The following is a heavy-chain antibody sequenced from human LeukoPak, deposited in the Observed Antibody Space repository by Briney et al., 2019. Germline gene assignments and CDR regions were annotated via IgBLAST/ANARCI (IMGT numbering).Heavy chain of an antibody. CDR2: IYSGGST. V-gene: IGHV3-66*01. Sequence: GGSLRLSCAASGFTVSSNYMSWVRQAPGKGLEWVSVIYSGGSTYYADSVKGRFTISRDNSKNTLYLQMNSLRAEDTAVYYCARSDPSDSSDYWGQGTLVTVSS. CDR1: GFTVSSNY. J-gene: IGHJ4*02. CDR3: ARSDPSDSSDY. D-gene: IGHD2-2*01.